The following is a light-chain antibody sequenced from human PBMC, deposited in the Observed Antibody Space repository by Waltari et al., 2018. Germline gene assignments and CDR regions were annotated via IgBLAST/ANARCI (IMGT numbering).Light chain of an antibody. J-gene: IGKJ4*01. CDR3: QQYNIWPPLT. V-gene: IGKV3-15*01. CDR1: QSVSSN. Sequence: ETVMTQSPATLSVSPGERATLSCRASQSVSSNLAWYQQKRGQAPRLLIYGASTRATGVSARFSGSGSGTEFTLTISSLQSEDFAVYYCQQYNIWPPLTFGGGTQVEIK. CDR2: GAS.